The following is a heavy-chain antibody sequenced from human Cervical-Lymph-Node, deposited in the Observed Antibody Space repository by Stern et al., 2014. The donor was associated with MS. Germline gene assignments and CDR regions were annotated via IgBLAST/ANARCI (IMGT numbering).Heavy chain of an antibody. CDR1: GYTLTELS. J-gene: IGHJ3*02. D-gene: IGHD3-16*01. CDR2: FDPEDGET. Sequence: VHLVESGAEVKKPGASVKVSCKVSGYTLTELSLHWVRQEPGKGLEWMGGFDPEDGETIYAQRFQGRVTMTEDTSTDTAYMELSSLRSEDTAVYYCAGGGFTNAFDIWGQGTPVTVSS. CDR3: AGGGFTNAFDI. V-gene: IGHV1-24*01.